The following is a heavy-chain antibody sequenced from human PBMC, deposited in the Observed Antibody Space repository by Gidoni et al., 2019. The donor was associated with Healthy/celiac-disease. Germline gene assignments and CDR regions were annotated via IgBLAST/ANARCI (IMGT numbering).Heavy chain of an antibody. CDR1: GGTFSSYA. Sequence: VQLVQSGAAVQKPGSSVTVSCKASGGTFSSYAISWVRQAPGQGREWMGGIIPIFGTANYAQKFQGRVTITADKSTSTAYMELSSLRSEDTAVYYCARCSSSWYPHYYYMDVWGKGTTVTVSS. D-gene: IGHD6-13*01. J-gene: IGHJ6*03. CDR2: IIPIFGTA. V-gene: IGHV1-69*06. CDR3: ARCSSSWYPHYYYMDV.